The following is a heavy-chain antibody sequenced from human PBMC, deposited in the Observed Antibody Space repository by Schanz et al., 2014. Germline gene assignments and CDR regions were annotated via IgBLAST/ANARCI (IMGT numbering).Heavy chain of an antibody. J-gene: IGHJ4*02. V-gene: IGHV1-8*01. CDR2: INGYNGHT. D-gene: IGHD3-10*01. CDR1: GGTFSSDT. CDR3: ARGRGFYDY. Sequence: QVHLVQSGAEVKKPGSSVKVSCKASGGTFSSDTFSWVRQAPGQGLEWMGWINGYNGHTLYAQKFQGRVTMTRNTSISTAYMELSSLTSEDTAVHYCARGRGFYDYWGQGTLVTVSS.